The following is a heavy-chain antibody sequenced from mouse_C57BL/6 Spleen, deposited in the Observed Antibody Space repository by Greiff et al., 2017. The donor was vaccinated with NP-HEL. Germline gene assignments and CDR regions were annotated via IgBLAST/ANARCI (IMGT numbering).Heavy chain of an antibody. V-gene: IGHV1-50*01. J-gene: IGHJ3*01. CDR2: IDPSDSYT. Sequence: QVQLQHPGAELVKPGASVKLSCKASGYTFTSYWMQWVKQRPGQGLEWIGEIDPSDSYTNYNQKFKGKATLTVDTSSSTAYMQLSSLTSEDSAVYYCARLGSNGWFAYWGQGTLVTVSA. CDR3: ARLGSNGWFAY. D-gene: IGHD3-1*01. CDR1: GYTFTSYW.